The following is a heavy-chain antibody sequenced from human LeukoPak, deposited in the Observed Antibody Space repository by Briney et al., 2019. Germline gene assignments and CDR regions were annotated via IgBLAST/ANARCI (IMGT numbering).Heavy chain of an antibody. CDR2: VYYSGGT. D-gene: IGHD5-12*01. CDR1: GGSISSYY. V-gene: IGHV4-59*12. CDR3: ASHSGGYAY. Sequence: SSETLSLTCTVSGGSISSYYWSWIRQPPRKGLEWIGYVYYSGGTYYNPSLKSRVTISVDTSKNQFSLKLSSVTAADTAVYYCASHSGGYAYWGQGTLVTVSS. J-gene: IGHJ4*02.